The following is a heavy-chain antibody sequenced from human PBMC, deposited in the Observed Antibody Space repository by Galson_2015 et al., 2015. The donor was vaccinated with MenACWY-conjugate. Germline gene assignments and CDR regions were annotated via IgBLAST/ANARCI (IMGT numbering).Heavy chain of an antibody. Sequence: SLRLSCAASGFTFNNAWMSWVRQAPGKGLVWVSRVNRDGSSTNYADSVKGRFTISRDNAKNTLYLQMNSLRADDTALYYCARFHSSSWRGYWGQGTLVTVSS. D-gene: IGHD6-13*01. CDR3: ARFHSSSWRGY. V-gene: IGHV3-74*01. CDR1: GFTFNNAW. CDR2: VNRDGSST. J-gene: IGHJ4*02.